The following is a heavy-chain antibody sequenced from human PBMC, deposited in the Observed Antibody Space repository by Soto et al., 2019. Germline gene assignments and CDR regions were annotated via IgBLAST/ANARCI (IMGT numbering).Heavy chain of an antibody. D-gene: IGHD6-13*01. J-gene: IGHJ4*02. CDR3: ARHVAAAGTNSFDY. CDR2: IYYSGST. Sequence: QVQLQESGPGLVKPSETLSLTCTVSGGSISSYYWSWIRQPPGKGLEWIGYIYYSGSTNYNPSLKSRVTSSVDTPKNQFSLKLSAVTAADTAVYYCARHVAAAGTNSFDYWGQGTLVTVSS. V-gene: IGHV4-59*08. CDR1: GGSISSYY.